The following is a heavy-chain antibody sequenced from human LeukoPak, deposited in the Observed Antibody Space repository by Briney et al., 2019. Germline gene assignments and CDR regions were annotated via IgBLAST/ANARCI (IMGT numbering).Heavy chain of an antibody. Sequence: SETLSLTCTVSGGSVSSGSYYWSWIRQPPGKGLEWIGYFYYSGSTNYNPSLKSRVTISVDTSKNQFSLKLSSVTAADTAVYYCARDSPPYYGMDVWGQGTTVTVSS. CDR2: FYYSGST. J-gene: IGHJ6*02. V-gene: IGHV4-61*01. CDR1: GGSVSSGSYY. CDR3: ARDSPPYYGMDV.